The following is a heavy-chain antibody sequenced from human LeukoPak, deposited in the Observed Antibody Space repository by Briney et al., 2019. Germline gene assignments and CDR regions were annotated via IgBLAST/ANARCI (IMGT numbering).Heavy chain of an antibody. CDR3: ARVTYYDFWSGYYRAYSYYYYYGMDV. CDR1: GFTFSRHG. V-gene: IGHV3-30*03. CDR2: ISNDGSRK. Sequence: GGSLRLSCAPSGFTFSRHGMHWVRQAPGKGLEWVAIISNDGSRKYYAHSVEGRFTISRDNSKNTLYLQMDSLRAEDTAVYYCARVTYYDFWSGYYRAYSYYYYYGMDVWGQGTTVTVSS. J-gene: IGHJ6*02. D-gene: IGHD3-3*01.